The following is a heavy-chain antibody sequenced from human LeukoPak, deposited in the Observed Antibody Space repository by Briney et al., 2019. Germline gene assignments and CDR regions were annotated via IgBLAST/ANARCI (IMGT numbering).Heavy chain of an antibody. CDR3: ARGRSDFWKPSYYYYGMDV. J-gene: IGHJ6*02. CDR2: INHSGST. Sequence: SETLSLTCGVYGGSFSGYYWSWIRQPPGKGLEWIGEINHSGSTNYNPSLKSRVTISVDTSKNQFSLKLSSVTAADTAVYYCARGRSDFWKPSYYYYGMDVWGQGTTVTVSS. V-gene: IGHV4-34*01. CDR1: GGSFSGYY. D-gene: IGHD3-3*01.